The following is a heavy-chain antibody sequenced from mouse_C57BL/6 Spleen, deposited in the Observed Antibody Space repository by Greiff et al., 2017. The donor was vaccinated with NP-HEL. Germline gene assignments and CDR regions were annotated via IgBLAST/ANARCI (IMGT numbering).Heavy chain of an antibody. CDR1: GFSLTSYG. CDR3: AKKGYGSSLDY. Sequence: VHLVESGPGLVQPSHCLSITCTVSGFSLTSYGVHWVRQSPGKGLEWLGVIWRGGSTDYNAAFMSRLSITKDNSKSQVFFKMNSLQADDTAIYYCAKKGYGSSLDYWGQGTTLTVSS. CDR2: IWRGGST. J-gene: IGHJ2*01. D-gene: IGHD1-1*01. V-gene: IGHV2-5*01.